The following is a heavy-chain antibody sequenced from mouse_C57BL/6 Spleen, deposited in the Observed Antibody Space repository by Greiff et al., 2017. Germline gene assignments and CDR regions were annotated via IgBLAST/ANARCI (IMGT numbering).Heavy chain of an antibody. D-gene: IGHD1-1*01. Sequence: VQLQQSGPELVKPGASVKLSCKASGYTFTSYDINWVKQRPGQGLEWIGWIYPRDGSTKYNEKFKGKATLTVDTSSSTAYMELHSLTSEDSAVYFCARGGYYGSGAMDYWGQGTSVTVSS. CDR1: GYTFTSYD. CDR2: IYPRDGST. CDR3: ARGGYYGSGAMDY. V-gene: IGHV1-85*01. J-gene: IGHJ4*01.